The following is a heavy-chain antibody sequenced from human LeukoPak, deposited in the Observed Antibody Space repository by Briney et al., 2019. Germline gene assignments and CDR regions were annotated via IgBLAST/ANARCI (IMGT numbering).Heavy chain of an antibody. CDR2: ISSSSSTI. CDR3: ARGFFGSYDY. Sequence: GGSLRLSCAASGFTFSTYSMNWVRQAPGKGLEWVSYISSSSSTIYYADSVKGRFTISRDNAKNSLYLQMNSLRVEDTAVYYCARGFFGSYDYWGQGTLVTVSS. J-gene: IGHJ4*02. CDR1: GFTFSTYS. D-gene: IGHD1-26*01. V-gene: IGHV3-48*01.